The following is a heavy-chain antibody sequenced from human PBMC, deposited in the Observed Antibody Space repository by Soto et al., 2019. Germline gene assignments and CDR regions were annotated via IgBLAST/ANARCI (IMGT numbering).Heavy chain of an antibody. CDR2: INPNNGNT. CDR1: GHTVTSYE. Sequence: SVKVSCKASGHTVTSYEIHWLRQATGQGLEWMGWINPNNGNTKYSQKFQGRVTITRHTSASTAYMELSSLRSEDTAVYYCARVGRFYYDSSRYYPYWGQGTLVTVSS. J-gene: IGHJ4*02. CDR3: ARVGRFYYDSSRYYPY. V-gene: IGHV1-3*01. D-gene: IGHD3-22*01.